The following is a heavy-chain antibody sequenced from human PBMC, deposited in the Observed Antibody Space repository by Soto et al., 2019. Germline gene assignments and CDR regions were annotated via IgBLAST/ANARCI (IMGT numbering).Heavy chain of an antibody. CDR2: ISYDGSNK. J-gene: IGHJ4*02. CDR1: GFTFSSYA. D-gene: IGHD4-17*01. CDR3: ARGVTTTYFDY. V-gene: IGHV3-30-3*01. Sequence: GGSLRLSCAASGFTFSSYAMHWVRQAPGKGLEWVAVISYDGSNKYYADSVKGRFTISRDNSKNTLYLQMNSLRAEDTAVYYCARGVTTTYFDYWGQGTLVTVSS.